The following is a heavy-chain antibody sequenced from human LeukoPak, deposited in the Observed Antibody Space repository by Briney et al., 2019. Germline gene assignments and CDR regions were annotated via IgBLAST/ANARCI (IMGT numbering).Heavy chain of an antibody. Sequence: ASVKVSCKASGYTFTGYYMHWVRQAPAQGLEWMGWINPNSGGTNYAQKFQGWVTMTRDTSISTAYMELSRLRSDDTAVYYCARAIGLGAFDIWGQGTMVTVSS. CDR2: INPNSGGT. CDR1: GYTFTGYY. D-gene: IGHD7-27*01. V-gene: IGHV1-2*04. J-gene: IGHJ3*02. CDR3: ARAIGLGAFDI.